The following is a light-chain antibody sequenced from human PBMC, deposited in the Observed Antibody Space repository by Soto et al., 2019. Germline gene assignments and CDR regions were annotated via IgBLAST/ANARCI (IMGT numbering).Light chain of an antibody. CDR2: GAS. CDR1: QSVSSN. Sequence: EIVLTQSPATLSVSPGERATLSCMASQSVSSNLAWYQQKPGQAPRLLIYGASTRATGIPARFSGSGSGTDFTLTISRLEPEDFAVYYCQQYGDSLLTFGGGTKVDIK. J-gene: IGKJ4*01. V-gene: IGKV3-20*01. CDR3: QQYGDSLLT.